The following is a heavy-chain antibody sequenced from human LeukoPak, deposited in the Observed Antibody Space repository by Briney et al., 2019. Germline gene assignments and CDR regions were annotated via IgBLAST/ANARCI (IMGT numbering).Heavy chain of an antibody. D-gene: IGHD6-13*01. V-gene: IGHV3-23*01. CDR3: AESIAANGTVY. Sequence: TGGSLRLSCAASGFTFGSYAMNWVRQDPGKGLEWVSVISDSGGRTYYADSVKGRFTISRDNSKNTLFLQMSSLRAEDTAVYYCAESIAANGTVYWGQGTQVTVSS. J-gene: IGHJ4*02. CDR2: ISDSGGRT. CDR1: GFTFGSYA.